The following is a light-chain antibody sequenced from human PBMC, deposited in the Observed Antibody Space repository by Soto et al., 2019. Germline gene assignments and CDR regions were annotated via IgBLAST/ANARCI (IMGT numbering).Light chain of an antibody. V-gene: IGLV2-14*01. CDR1: SSDVGAYNY. CDR2: HVT. CDR3: CSYTTSNTFV. J-gene: IGLJ1*01. Sequence: QSALTQPASVSGSLGQPITISCSGTSSDVGAYNYVSWYQQYPGKAPKLMIYHVTDRPSGVSNRFSGSKSGNTASLTISGLQAEDEADYYCCSYTTSNTFVFGTGTKLTVL.